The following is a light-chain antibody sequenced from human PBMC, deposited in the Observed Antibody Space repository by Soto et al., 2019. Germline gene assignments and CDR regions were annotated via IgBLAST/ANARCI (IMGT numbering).Light chain of an antibody. Sequence: EIGLTQSPGTLSLSPGERATLSCGASQSISSGHLAWYQQRPGQAPRLLMYGVYSRASGIPDRFRGSGSGTDFTLTITRLEPEDFAVYACQYYDSPPTFGQGTRLEIK. J-gene: IGKJ5*01. CDR1: QSISSGH. CDR3: QYYDSPPT. V-gene: IGKV3-20*01. CDR2: GVY.